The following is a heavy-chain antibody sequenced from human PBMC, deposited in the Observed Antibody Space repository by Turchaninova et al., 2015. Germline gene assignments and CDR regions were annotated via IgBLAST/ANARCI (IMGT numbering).Heavy chain of an antibody. Sequence: QIPLKESGPTLVKPTQTLTLTCTFSGFSLPTTGLGVGWIRQPSGKHLEWLAVIYWDDDKRYSPSLRSRLAITKDTSKNQVVLTMTNVDPVDTATYYCAHRLPGSGRDWNSGVFNYWGQGTLVTVAS. CDR3: AHRLPGSGRDWNSGVFNY. D-gene: IGHD1/OR15-1a*01. CDR2: IYWDDDK. J-gene: IGHJ4*02. CDR1: GFSLPTTGLG. V-gene: IGHV2-5*02.